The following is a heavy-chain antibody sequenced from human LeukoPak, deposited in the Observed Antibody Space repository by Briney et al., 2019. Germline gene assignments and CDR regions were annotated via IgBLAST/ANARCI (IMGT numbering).Heavy chain of an antibody. J-gene: IGHJ4*02. V-gene: IGHV3-23*01. CDR2: ISGSGSTT. Sequence: GGSLRLSCAASGLPFSNFGVSWLRQAPGKGLEWVSSISGSGSTTYYADPVKGRCTISRDNSKNMLYLQMNSLRAEDAAVYYCAKEEGYIYGLLDYWGQGILVTVS. CDR3: AKEEGYIYGLLDY. D-gene: IGHD5-18*01. CDR1: GLPFSNFG.